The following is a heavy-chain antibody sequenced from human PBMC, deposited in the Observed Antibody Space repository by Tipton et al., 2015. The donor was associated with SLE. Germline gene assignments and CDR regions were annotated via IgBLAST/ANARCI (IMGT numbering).Heavy chain of an antibody. Sequence: QLVQFGAEVKKPGSSVKVSCKASGGTFSSHVISWVRQAPGQGLEWLGRIKPIFGTPNYAQKFRGIVTITADESTSTACMELSSLRSEDTAVYYCATTLSPWLVPPFDYWGQGTLVTVSS. V-gene: IGHV1-69*18. CDR2: IKPIFGTP. D-gene: IGHD6-19*01. CDR3: ATTLSPWLVPPFDY. CDR1: GGTFSSHV. J-gene: IGHJ4*02.